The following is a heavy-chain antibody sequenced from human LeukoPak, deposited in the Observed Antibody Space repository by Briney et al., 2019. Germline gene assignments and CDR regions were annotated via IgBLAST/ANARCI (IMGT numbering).Heavy chain of an antibody. Sequence: GGSLRLSCAASGFTFSDYYMNWIRQAPGKGLEWVSAISGSGGSTYYADSVKGRFTISRDNSKNTLYLQMNSLRAEDTAVYYCAKEWLVGYYYGMDVWGQGTTVTVSS. V-gene: IGHV3-23*01. CDR3: AKEWLVGYYYGMDV. CDR1: GFTFSDYY. CDR2: ISGSGGST. J-gene: IGHJ6*02. D-gene: IGHD6-19*01.